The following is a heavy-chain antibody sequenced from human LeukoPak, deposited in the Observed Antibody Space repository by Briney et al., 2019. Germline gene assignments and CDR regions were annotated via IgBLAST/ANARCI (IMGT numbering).Heavy chain of an antibody. J-gene: IGHJ4*02. V-gene: IGHV1-18*01. Sequence: GASVKVSCKASGYTFTSYGISWVRQAPGKGREWMGWISDYNGNTNYAQKLQRRVTMTTDTSTSTAYMELRSLRSDDTAVYYCARDPRSWKGRYFDYWGQGTLVTVSS. CDR2: ISDYNGNT. CDR3: ARDPRSWKGRYFDY. D-gene: IGHD1-1*01. CDR1: GYTFTSYG.